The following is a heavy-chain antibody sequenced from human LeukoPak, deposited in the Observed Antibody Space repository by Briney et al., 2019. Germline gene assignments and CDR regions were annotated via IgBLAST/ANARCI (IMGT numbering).Heavy chain of an antibody. CDR1: GYTLTELS. D-gene: IGHD1-26*01. CDR2: FDPEDGET. CDR3: ATRSNSGSYYDIDY. V-gene: IGHV1-24*01. Sequence: GASVKVSCKVSGYTLTELSMHWVRQAPGKGLEWMGGFDPEDGETIYAQKFQGRVTMTEDTSTDTAYMELSSLRSADTAVYYCATRSNSGSYYDIDYWGQGTLVPVSS. J-gene: IGHJ4*02.